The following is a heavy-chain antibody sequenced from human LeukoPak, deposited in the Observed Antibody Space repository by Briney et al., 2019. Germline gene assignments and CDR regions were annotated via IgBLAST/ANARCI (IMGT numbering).Heavy chain of an antibody. D-gene: IGHD3/OR15-3a*01. V-gene: IGHV3-23*01. CDR1: GLTFSNYA. CDR3: AKLDLSASVY. Sequence: GGSLRLSCAASGLTFSNYAMTWVRQAPGKGLEWVSAIGDNGRSTYYADSVKGRFTISRDNSKNTLYLHMESLRAEDTAVYYCAKLDLSASVYWGQGTLVTVSS. J-gene: IGHJ4*02. CDR2: IGDNGRST.